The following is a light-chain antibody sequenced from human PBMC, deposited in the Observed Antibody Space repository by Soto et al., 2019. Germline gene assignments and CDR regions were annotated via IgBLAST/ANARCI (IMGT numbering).Light chain of an antibody. CDR3: QQANSSPRT. J-gene: IGKJ4*01. V-gene: IGKV1-12*01. Sequence: DIQMPPSPSSFSASVGVFITMTCRASKDVSTWLAWYQQKPGDDPNLLIYSASSLLSGVPSRFSGSGSGTDFTLTIRSLQPEDFATYYCQQANSSPRTFGGGTKVDIK. CDR1: KDVSTW. CDR2: SAS.